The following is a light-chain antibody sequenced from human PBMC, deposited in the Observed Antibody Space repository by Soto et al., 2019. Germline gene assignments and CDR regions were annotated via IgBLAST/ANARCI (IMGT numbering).Light chain of an antibody. Sequence: EIVLTQSPGTLSLSPGERVTLSCRASQSVSSGYLAWYQQKPGQAPRLLIFGASSRATGITDRFSGSGSGTEFTLTISRLETEDFAVYYCQQYGSSPTFGQGTRLEIK. CDR1: QSVSSGY. CDR2: GAS. J-gene: IGKJ5*01. CDR3: QQYGSSPT. V-gene: IGKV3-20*01.